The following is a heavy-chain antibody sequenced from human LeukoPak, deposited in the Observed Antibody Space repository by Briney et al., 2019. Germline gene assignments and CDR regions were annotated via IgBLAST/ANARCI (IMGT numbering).Heavy chain of an antibody. CDR2: IYYSGST. CDR1: GGSISSSSYY. J-gene: IGHJ5*01. D-gene: IGHD6-19*01. V-gene: IGHV4-39*01. Sequence: PSETLSLTCTVSGGSISSSSYYWGWIRQPPGKGLEWIGSIYYSGSTYYNPSLKSRVTISVDTSKNQFSLKLSSVTAAGTAVYYCARHGSRYSSGWFDYWGQGTLVTVSS. CDR3: ARHGSRYSSGWFDY.